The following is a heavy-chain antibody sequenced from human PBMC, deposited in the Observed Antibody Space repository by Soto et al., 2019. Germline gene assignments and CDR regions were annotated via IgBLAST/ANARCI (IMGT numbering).Heavy chain of an antibody. V-gene: IGHV3-49*04. CDR1: GFTFGDYA. CDR3: IREDYGGKPYSS. D-gene: IGHD4-17*01. CDR2: IRSKAFGGTT. J-gene: IGHJ5*02. Sequence: EVQLVESGGGLVQPGLSLRLSCTGSGFTFGDYAMTWVRQAPGKGLEWVGFIRSKAFGGTTDYAASVKGRFLISSDESKSIAYLQMHSVKTEDTAVYYCIREDYGGKPYSSWGLGTLVTGSS.